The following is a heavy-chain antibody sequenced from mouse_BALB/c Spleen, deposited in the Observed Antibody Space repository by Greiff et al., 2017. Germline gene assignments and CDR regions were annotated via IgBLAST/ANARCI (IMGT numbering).Heavy chain of an antibody. V-gene: IGHV1S135*01. D-gene: IGHD1-1*01. CDR2: IDPFNGGT. Sequence: QLQESGPELMKPGASVKISCKASGYSFTSYYMHWVKQSHGKSLEWIGYIDPFNGGTSYNQKFKGKATLTVDKSSSTAYMHLSSLTSEDSAVYYCASYYGSSPWFAYWGQGTLVTVSA. CDR1: GYSFTSYY. CDR3: ASYYGSSPWFAY. J-gene: IGHJ3*01.